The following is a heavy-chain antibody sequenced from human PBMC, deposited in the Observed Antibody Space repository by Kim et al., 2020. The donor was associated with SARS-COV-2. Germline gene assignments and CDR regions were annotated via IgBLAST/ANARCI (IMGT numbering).Heavy chain of an antibody. CDR1: GFTFSSYS. J-gene: IGHJ4*02. D-gene: IGHD7-27*01. Sequence: GGSLRLSCAASGFTFSSYSMNWVRQAPGKGLEWVSSISSSSSYIYYADSVKGRFTISRDNAKNSLYLQMNSLRAEDTAVYYCARGPNGTWGFDYWGQGTLVTVSS. V-gene: IGHV3-21*01. CDR2: ISSSSSYI. CDR3: ARGPNGTWGFDY.